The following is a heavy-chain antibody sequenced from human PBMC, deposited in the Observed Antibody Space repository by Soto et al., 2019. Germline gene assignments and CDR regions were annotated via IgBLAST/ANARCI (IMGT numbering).Heavy chain of an antibody. CDR3: ARGGAARPDY. J-gene: IGHJ4*02. D-gene: IGHD6-6*01. Sequence: PGGSLRLSCAASGFTFSNYGMNWVRQAPGKGPEWVSYISSSSSNINYANSVKGRFTISRDNAKNSVDLQMNSLRDEDTAVYYCARGGAARPDYWGQGTLVTVSS. CDR1: GFTFSNYG. V-gene: IGHV3-48*02. CDR2: ISSSSSNI.